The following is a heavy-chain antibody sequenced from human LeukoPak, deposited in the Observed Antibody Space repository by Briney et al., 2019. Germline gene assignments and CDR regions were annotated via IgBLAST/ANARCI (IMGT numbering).Heavy chain of an antibody. V-gene: IGHV4-34*01. J-gene: IGHJ4*02. D-gene: IGHD5-12*01. Sequence: SETLSLTCAVYGGSFSGYYWSWIRQPPGKGLEWIGELNHSGSTNYNPSLKSRVTISVDTSKNQFSLKLSSVTAADTAVYYCRSGYDLQYFDCWGQGTLVTVSS. CDR2: LNHSGST. CDR1: GGSFSGYY. CDR3: RSGYDLQYFDC.